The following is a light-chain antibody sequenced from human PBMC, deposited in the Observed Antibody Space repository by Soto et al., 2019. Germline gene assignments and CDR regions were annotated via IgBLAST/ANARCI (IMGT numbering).Light chain of an antibody. J-gene: IGLJ3*02. Sequence: QSALTQPASVSGPPGQSITISCTGTSSDIGSDKLVSWYQQHPGRAPKIIIYEAFKRPSGVSNRFSGSRSGNTASLTISGLRGEDEADYYCCSYAGSTTWVFGGGTKVTVL. V-gene: IGLV2-23*01. CDR2: EAF. CDR3: CSYAGSTTWV. CDR1: SSDIGSDKL.